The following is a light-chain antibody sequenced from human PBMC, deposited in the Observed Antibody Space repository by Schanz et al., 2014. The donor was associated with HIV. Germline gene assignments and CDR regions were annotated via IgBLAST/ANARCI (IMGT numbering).Light chain of an antibody. CDR3: QQLDTYPLT. J-gene: IGKJ1*01. V-gene: IGKV3D-15*01. CDR1: QSVSSN. CDR2: GAS. Sequence: EIVMTQSPATLSVSPGERATLSCRASQSVSSNLAWYQQKPGQAPRLLIYGASSRATGIPDRFRGSGSGTEFTLTISSLQPDNFATYYCQQLDTYPLTFGLGTKVAIK.